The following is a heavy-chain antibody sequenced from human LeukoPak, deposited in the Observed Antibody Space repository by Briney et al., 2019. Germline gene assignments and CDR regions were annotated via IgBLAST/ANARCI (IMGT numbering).Heavy chain of an antibody. CDR3: ARTSEYSSSTRGIYYMDV. J-gene: IGHJ6*03. CDR1: GGTFSSYA. CDR2: IIPIFGTA. V-gene: IGHV1-69*13. D-gene: IGHD6-6*01. Sequence: SVKVSCKASGGTFSSYAISWVRQAPGQGLEWMGGIIPIFGTANYAQKFQGRVTITADESTSTAYMELSSLRSEDTAVYYCARTSEYSSSTRGIYYMDVWGKGTTVTVSS.